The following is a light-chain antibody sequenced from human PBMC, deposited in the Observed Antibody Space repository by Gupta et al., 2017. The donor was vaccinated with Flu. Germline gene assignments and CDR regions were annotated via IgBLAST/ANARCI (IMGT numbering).Light chain of an antibody. CDR1: SNDVGNYYY. J-gene: IGLJ3*02. Sequence: VTISCTGTSNDVGNYYYVSWYQQHPGKAPKLMIYDVSKWPSGVPDRFSGSKSGNTASLTISGLQAEDEADYYCCSYAGSSTLWVFGGGTKLTVL. CDR2: DVS. V-gene: IGLV2-11*01. CDR3: CSYAGSSTLWV.